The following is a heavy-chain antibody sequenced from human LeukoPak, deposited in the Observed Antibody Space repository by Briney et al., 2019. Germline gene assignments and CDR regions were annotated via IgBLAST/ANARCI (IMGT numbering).Heavy chain of an antibody. CDR1: GGSFSGYY. V-gene: IGHV4-34*01. J-gene: IGHJ4*02. CDR2: INHSGST. Sequence: SETLSLTCAVYGGSFSGYYWSWIRQPPVKGLEWIGEINHSGSTNYNPSLKSRVTISVDTSKNQFSLKLSSVTAADTAVYYCARDHSRAFQRYCSGGSRYSALAFDYWGQGTLVTVSS. CDR3: ARDHSRAFQRYCSGGSRYSALAFDY. D-gene: IGHD2-15*01.